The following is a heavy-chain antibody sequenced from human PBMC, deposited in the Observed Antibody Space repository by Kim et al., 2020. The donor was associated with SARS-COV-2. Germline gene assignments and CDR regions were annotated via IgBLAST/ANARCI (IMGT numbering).Heavy chain of an antibody. CDR1: GYTFTTYG. Sequence: ASVKVSCKASGYTFTTYGITWVRQAPGQGLEWMGWINPYNGDTKYAQRFQGRVTMTTDTSATTAYMELRRLTSDDTADYYCARGGYGSGSYNPIYCDYWGQGTLVTVSS. J-gene: IGHJ4*01. D-gene: IGHD3-10*01. V-gene: IGHV1-18*04. CDR3: ARGGYGSGSYNPIYCDY. CDR2: INPYNGDT.